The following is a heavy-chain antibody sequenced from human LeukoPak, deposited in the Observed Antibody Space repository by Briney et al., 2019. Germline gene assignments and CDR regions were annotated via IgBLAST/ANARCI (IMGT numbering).Heavy chain of an antibody. CDR3: ARDGEGYSSGWYLGYYYYYYMDV. V-gene: IGHV1-2*06. CDR1: GYTFTGYY. Sequence: ASVKVSCKASGYTFTGYYMHWVRQAPGQGLEWMGRINPNSDGTNYAQKFQGRVTMTRDTSISTAYMELSRLRSDDTAVYYCARDGEGYSSGWYLGYYYYYYMDVWGKGTTVTVSS. CDR2: INPNSDGT. J-gene: IGHJ6*03. D-gene: IGHD6-19*01.